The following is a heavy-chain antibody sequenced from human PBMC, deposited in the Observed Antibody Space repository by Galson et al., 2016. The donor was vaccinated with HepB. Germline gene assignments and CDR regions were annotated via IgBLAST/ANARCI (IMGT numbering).Heavy chain of an antibody. J-gene: IGHJ6*02. D-gene: IGHD5-12*01. Sequence: SETLSLTCTVSDGSISSSSYYWGWIRQPPGKGLEWIGIIYDSGNTYYTASLRSRVTISVDTSKNQFSLKLNSVTAADTAVYYCFGGYTGYDYQYYGTDVWGQGTTVTVSS. CDR1: DGSISSSSYY. CDR3: FGGYTGYDYQYYGTDV. V-gene: IGHV4-39*07. CDR2: IYDSGNT.